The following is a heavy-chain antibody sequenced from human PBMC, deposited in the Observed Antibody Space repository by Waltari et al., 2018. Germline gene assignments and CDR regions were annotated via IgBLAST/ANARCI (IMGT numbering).Heavy chain of an antibody. J-gene: IGHJ4*02. D-gene: IGHD2-15*01. CDR3: ARDRGRGLYLDS. CDR1: GDSLSRTYW. CDR2: VHRSGRT. Sequence: QVQLQESGPGLVKPSGNLSLTCGVHGDSLSRTYWWSWVRQPPGKGLEWMGQVHRSGRTNYNPPLESRVTVSIDTFNSQFSLEVTSATAADTALYFCARDRGRGLYLDSWGRGILVTVSP. V-gene: IGHV4-4*02.